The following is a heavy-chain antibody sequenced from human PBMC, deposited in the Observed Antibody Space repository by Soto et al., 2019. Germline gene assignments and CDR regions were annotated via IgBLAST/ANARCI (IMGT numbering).Heavy chain of an antibody. CDR3: ARAHYDYVWGSYPHGFFDY. D-gene: IGHD3-16*02. CDR2: TYCRSKWYN. CDR1: GDSVSSNSAA. J-gene: IGHJ4*02. V-gene: IGHV6-1*01. Sequence: SQTLSLTCAISGDSVSSNSAAWNWIRQSPSRGLEWLGRTYCRSKWYNDYAVSVKSRITINPDTSKNQFSLQLNSVTPEDTAVYYCARAHYDYVWGSYPHGFFDYWGQGTLVTVSS.